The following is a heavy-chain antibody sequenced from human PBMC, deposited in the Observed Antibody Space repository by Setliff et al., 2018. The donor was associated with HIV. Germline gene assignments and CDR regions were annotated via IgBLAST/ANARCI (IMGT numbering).Heavy chain of an antibody. CDR1: GGTFRSQA. CDR3: AKDRPGYIYGQGDAFEI. Sequence: GASVMVSCKTSGGTFRSQAISWVRQAPGQGFEWLGWISIYNGNTKYAEKFQGRVTMTTDTSSTAYMELRSLYTYDTAVYYCAKDRPGYIYGQGDAFEIWGQGTMVTVSS. V-gene: IGHV1-18*01. CDR2: ISIYNGNT. J-gene: IGHJ3*02. D-gene: IGHD5-18*01.